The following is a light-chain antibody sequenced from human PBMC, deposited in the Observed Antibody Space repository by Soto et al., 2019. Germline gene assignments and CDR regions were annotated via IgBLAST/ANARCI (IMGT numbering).Light chain of an antibody. J-gene: IGKJ4*01. CDR2: DAS. V-gene: IGKV3-11*01. CDR3: QQRSNWPLT. Sequence: EIVWTQSPATLSLSLGERATLSCRASQSVSSYLASYQQKPGQAPRLLIYDASNRATGIPARFSGSGSGTDITLTISSPEPEDVAVYYCQQRSNWPLTFGGGTKVEIK. CDR1: QSVSSY.